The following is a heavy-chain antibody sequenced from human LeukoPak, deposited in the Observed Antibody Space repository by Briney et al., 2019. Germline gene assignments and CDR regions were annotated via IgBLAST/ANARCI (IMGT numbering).Heavy chain of an antibody. V-gene: IGHV4-34*01. Sequence: SETLSLTCAVYGVSFSGYYWSWIRQPPGKGLEWIGEINHSGSTNYNPSLKSRVTISVDTSKNQFSLKLSSVTAADTAVYYCARVVYEDAFDIWGQGTMVTVSS. J-gene: IGHJ3*02. CDR1: GVSFSGYY. CDR2: INHSGST. CDR3: ARVVYEDAFDI. D-gene: IGHD5-12*01.